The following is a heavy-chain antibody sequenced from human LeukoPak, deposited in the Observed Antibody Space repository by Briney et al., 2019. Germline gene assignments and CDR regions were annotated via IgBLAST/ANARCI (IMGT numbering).Heavy chain of an antibody. J-gene: IGHJ6*03. CDR3: AREGGSGVVVPAAIVGYMDV. CDR2: INPNSGGT. V-gene: IGHV1-2*02. Sequence: ASVKVSCKASGYTFTGYYMHWVRQAPGQGLEWMGWINPNSGGTNYAQKFQGRVTMTRDTSISTAYMELSRLRSDDTAVYYCAREGGSGVVVPAAIVGYMDVWGKGTTVTVSS. D-gene: IGHD2-2*02. CDR1: GYTFTGYY.